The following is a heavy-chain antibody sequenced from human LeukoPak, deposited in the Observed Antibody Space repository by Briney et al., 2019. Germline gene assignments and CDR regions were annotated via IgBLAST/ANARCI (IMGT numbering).Heavy chain of an antibody. CDR3: AKDRGGWYESDAFDI. V-gene: IGHV3-30*02. Sequence: PGGSLRLSCAASGFTFSSYGMHWVRQAPGKGLEWVAFIRYDGSNKYYADSVKGRFTISRDNSKNTLYLQMNSLRAEDTAVYYCAKDRGGWYESDAFDIWGQGKMVTVSS. D-gene: IGHD6-19*01. CDR1: GFTFSSYG. J-gene: IGHJ3*02. CDR2: IRYDGSNK.